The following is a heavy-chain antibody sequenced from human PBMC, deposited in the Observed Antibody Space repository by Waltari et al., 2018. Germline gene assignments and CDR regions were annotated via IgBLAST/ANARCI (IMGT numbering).Heavy chain of an antibody. Sequence: QVQLVQSGSEVKKPGASVKFSCKASVSPLTSSYLPWVHHPTGQGLEWMGWMNPNSGITGYAQKFQGRVKMTRDTSTATAHMEVNSLRSDDTAVYYCARVAAIGLVRFYGYWGQGTLVTVSS. CDR1: VSPLTSSY. CDR2: MNPNSGIT. CDR3: ARVAAIGLVRFYGY. D-gene: IGHD6-19*01. J-gene: IGHJ4*02. V-gene: IGHV1-8*01.